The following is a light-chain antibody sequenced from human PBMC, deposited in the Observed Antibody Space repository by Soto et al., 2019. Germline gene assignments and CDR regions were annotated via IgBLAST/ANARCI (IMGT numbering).Light chain of an antibody. J-gene: IGLJ2*01. V-gene: IGLV2-14*01. CDR1: SSDVGAYNY. CDR3: SSYTSSTPVV. Sequence: QYALTQPASVSGSPGQSITISCTGTSSDVGAYNYVSWYQQHPGKAPKLMIYDVSNRPSGVSNRFSGSKSGNAASLTISGLQAEDEADYYCSSYTSSTPVVFGGGTKVTVL. CDR2: DVS.